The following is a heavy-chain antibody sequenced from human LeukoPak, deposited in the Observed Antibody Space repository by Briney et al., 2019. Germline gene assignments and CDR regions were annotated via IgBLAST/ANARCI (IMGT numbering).Heavy chain of an antibody. V-gene: IGHV1-2*02. CDR2: INPNSGGT. D-gene: IGHD4-23*01. J-gene: IGHJ4*02. Sequence: GASVKVSCKASGYTFTGYYMHWVRQAPGQGLEWMGWINPNSGGTNYAQKFQGRVTMTRDTFNSTAYMELSRLRSDDTAVYYCARAYGGWLPENYFDYWGQGTLVTVSS. CDR3: ARAYGGWLPENYFDY. CDR1: GYTFTGYY.